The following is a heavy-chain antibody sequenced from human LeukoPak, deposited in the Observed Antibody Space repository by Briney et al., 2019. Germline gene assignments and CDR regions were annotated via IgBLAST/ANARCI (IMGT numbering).Heavy chain of an antibody. D-gene: IGHD3-10*01. CDR1: GFTFNDCY. CDR3: ARDRSRMVRGIDALDL. V-gene: IGHV3-11*01. CDR2: ISSSGSTR. J-gene: IGHJ3*01. Sequence: GGSLRLSCAASGFTFNDCYMNWIRQAPGKGLEWVSYISSSGSTRYYADSLKGRFTISRDNAGNSLYLQMDSLRADDTAVYYCARDRSRMVRGIDALDLWGQGTMVTVSS.